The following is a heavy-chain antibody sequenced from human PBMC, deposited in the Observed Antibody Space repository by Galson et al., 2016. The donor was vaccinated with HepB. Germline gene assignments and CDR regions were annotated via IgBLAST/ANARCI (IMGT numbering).Heavy chain of an antibody. CDR3: ARWQSGSPVN. CDR2: SKNKANRYTT. CDR1: GFIFSDHY. Sequence: SLRLSCAASGFIFSDHYMDWVRQAPGKGLEWLGRSKNKANRYTTEYAASVEGRFTISRDDSKKSLYLQMNSLKIEDTAVYYCARWQSGSPVNWGQGTLVTVSS. V-gene: IGHV3-72*01. D-gene: IGHD1-26*01. J-gene: IGHJ4*02.